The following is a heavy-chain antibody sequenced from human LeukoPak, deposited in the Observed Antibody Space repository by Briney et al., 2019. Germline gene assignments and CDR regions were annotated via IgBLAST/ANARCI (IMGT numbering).Heavy chain of an antibody. J-gene: IGHJ4*02. CDR2: IYYSGST. CDR3: ARGEGYCSGGSCLDHFDY. Sequence: SQTLSLTCTVSGVSISSGGYYWLWIRPHPGKGLEWIGYIYYSGSTYYNPSLKSRVTISVDTSKNQFSLKLSSVPAADTAVYYCARGEGYCSGGSCLDHFDYWGQGTLVTVSS. CDR1: GVSISSGGYY. V-gene: IGHV4-31*03. D-gene: IGHD2-15*01.